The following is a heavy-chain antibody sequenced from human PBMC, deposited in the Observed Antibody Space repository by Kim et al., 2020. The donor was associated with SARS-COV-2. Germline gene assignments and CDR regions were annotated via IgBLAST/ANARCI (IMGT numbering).Heavy chain of an antibody. Sequence: SETLSLTCAVYGGSFSGYYWSWIRQPPGKGLEWIGEINHSGSTNYNPSLKSRVTISVDTSKNQFSLKLSSVTAAATAVYYCARVSCSSTSCYEDYWGQGTLVTVSS. CDR3: ARVSCSSTSCYEDY. J-gene: IGHJ4*02. CDR1: GGSFSGYY. V-gene: IGHV4-34*01. D-gene: IGHD2-2*01. CDR2: INHSGST.